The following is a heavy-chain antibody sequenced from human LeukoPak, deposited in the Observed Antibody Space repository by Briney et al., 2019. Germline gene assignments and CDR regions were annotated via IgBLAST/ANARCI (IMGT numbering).Heavy chain of an antibody. Sequence: PSETLSLTCSASGYSISSGYEWGWIRQPPGKKLEWIGSISQSGNTYDNLSLKSRVTMSVDTARNQFSLKLTSVTAADTAVYYCVRSEIDDYSRYWGRGMLVIVSS. CDR2: ISQSGNT. D-gene: IGHD4-11*01. V-gene: IGHV4-38-2*02. J-gene: IGHJ4*02. CDR3: VRSEIDDYSRY. CDR1: GYSISSGYE.